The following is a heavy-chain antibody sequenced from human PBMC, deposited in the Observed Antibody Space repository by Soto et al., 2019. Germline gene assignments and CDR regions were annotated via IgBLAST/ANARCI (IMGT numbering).Heavy chain of an antibody. CDR2: IYWDDDK. CDR1: GFSLSSTRMA. Sequence: QITLKESGPTLVKPTQTLTLTCTFSGFSLSSTRMAVGWIRQPPGKALEWLALIYWDDDKRYSPFLKSRLTITKDTSKIQLVLTMSNMDSVDTARYYCAHIVVAGLGYYFDYWGQGTLVTVSS. J-gene: IGHJ4*02. CDR3: AHIVVAGLGYYFDY. D-gene: IGHD6-19*01. V-gene: IGHV2-5*02.